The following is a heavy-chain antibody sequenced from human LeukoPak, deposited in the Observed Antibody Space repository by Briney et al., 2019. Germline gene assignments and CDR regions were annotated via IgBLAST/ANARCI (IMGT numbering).Heavy chain of an antibody. J-gene: IGHJ4*02. V-gene: IGHV3-23*01. Sequence: GGSLRLSCAASGFTFNNYAMSWVRQAPGRGLEWVSSISGSGGSTYYADSVKGRFTISRDNSQNTLYLQMNSLRAEDTAVYYCARKASEFDCWGQGTLVTVSS. CDR1: GFTFNNYA. CDR3: ARKASEFDC. CDR2: ISGSGGST.